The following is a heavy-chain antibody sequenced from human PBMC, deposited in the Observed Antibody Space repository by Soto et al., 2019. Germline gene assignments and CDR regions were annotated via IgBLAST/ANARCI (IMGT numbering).Heavy chain of an antibody. CDR3: AKNQERELPRVIDF. V-gene: IGHV3-23*01. D-gene: IGHD1-7*01. J-gene: IGHJ4*02. Sequence: GGSLRLSCATSGLTFSNYAMSWVRQAPGGGLEWVSSMSGSSSTTYYADSVRGRFTISRDRSKNTLYLQMSSLRAEDTALYYCAKNQERELPRVIDFWGQGTLVTVST. CDR2: MSGSSSTT. CDR1: GLTFSNYA.